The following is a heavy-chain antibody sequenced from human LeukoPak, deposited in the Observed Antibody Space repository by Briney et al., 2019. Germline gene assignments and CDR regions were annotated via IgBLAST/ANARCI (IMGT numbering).Heavy chain of an antibody. Sequence: GGSLRLSCAASGFTFSSYGMSWVRQAPGKGLEWVSAISGRDTNTYYADSVKGRFIISRDNSKNTLYLQINSLRAEGTAVYYCAKRSDYGGDGNYFDYWGQGTPGHRLL. CDR2: ISGRDTNT. D-gene: IGHD4-23*01. J-gene: IGHJ4*02. V-gene: IGHV3-23*01. CDR3: AKRSDYGGDGNYFDY. CDR1: GFTFSSYG.